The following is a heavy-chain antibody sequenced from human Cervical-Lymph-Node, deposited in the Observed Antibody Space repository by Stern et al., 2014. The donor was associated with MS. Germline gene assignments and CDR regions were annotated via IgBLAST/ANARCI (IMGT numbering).Heavy chain of an antibody. J-gene: IGHJ4*02. CDR2: IRQDGYDK. Sequence: EVQLEESGGGLFQPGGSLRLSCVASGFSFGTSWMSWVRQPPGRGLAWVANIRQDGYDKFYVDSVKGRFTISRDNARNSLYLQMNSLTVADTAVYYCARDRRAFLDYWGQGTHVAVSS. D-gene: IGHD2/OR15-2a*01. CDR1: GFSFGTSW. CDR3: ARDRRAFLDY. V-gene: IGHV3-7*01.